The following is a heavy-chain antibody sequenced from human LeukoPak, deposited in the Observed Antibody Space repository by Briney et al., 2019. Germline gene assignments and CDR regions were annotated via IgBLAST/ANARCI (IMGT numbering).Heavy chain of an antibody. CDR1: GGSISSSSYY. J-gene: IGHJ6*03. V-gene: IGHV4-39*07. CDR3: ATYGSGSYDYYYYTDV. CDR2: IYYSGST. Sequence: SETLSLTCTVSGGSISSSSYYWGWIRQPPGKGLEWIGSIYYSGSTNYNPSLKSRVTISVDTSKNQFSLKLSSVTAADTAVYYCATYGSGSYDYYYYTDVWGKGTTVTVSS. D-gene: IGHD3-10*01.